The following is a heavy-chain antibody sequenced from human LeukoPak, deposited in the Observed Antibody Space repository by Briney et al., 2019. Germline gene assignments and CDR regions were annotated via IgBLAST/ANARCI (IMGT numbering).Heavy chain of an antibody. J-gene: IGHJ3*02. CDR1: GYTFSSHG. V-gene: IGHV1-18*01. CDR2: ISAYNGNT. D-gene: IGHD4-17*01. Sequence: ASVKVSCKASGYTFSSHGISWVRQAPGQGLEWMAWISAYNGNTNYAQKLQGRVTMTTDTSTSTAYMELRSLRSDDTAVYYCARSTTKVFDIWGQGTMVTVSS. CDR3: ARSTTKVFDI.